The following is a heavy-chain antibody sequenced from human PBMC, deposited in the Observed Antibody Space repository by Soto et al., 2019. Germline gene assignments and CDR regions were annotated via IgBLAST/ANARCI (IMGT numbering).Heavy chain of an antibody. CDR3: ARDKQQPPYYYYGMDV. Sequence: GSLRLSCAASGFTFSSYAMHWVRQAPGKGLEWVAVISYDGSNKYYADSVKGRFTISRDNSKNTLYLQMNSLRAEDTVVYYCARDKQQPPYYYYGMDVWGQGTTVTVSS. J-gene: IGHJ6*02. V-gene: IGHV3-30-3*01. CDR1: GFTFSSYA. D-gene: IGHD6-13*01. CDR2: ISYDGSNK.